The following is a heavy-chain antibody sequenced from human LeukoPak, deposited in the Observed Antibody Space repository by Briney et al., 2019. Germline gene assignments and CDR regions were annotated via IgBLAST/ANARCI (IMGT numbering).Heavy chain of an antibody. D-gene: IGHD2-2*01. CDR3: ARNLVPAREGPYYMDV. Sequence: GASVNVSCKASGYTFTSYGISWVRQAPGQGLEWMGWISAYNGNTNYAQKLQGRVTMTTDTSTSTAYMELRSLRSDDTAVYYCARNLVPAREGPYYMDVWGKGTTVTVSS. CDR1: GYTFTSYG. J-gene: IGHJ6*03. V-gene: IGHV1-18*01. CDR2: ISAYNGNT.